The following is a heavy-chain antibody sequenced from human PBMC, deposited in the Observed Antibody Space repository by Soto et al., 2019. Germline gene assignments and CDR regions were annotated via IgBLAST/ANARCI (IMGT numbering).Heavy chain of an antibody. CDR2: IKQDGSEK. J-gene: IGHJ5*02. V-gene: IGHV3-7*01. D-gene: IGHD3-3*01. Sequence: EVQLVESGGGLVQPGGSLRLSCAASGFTFSSYWMSWVRQAPGKGLEWVANIKQDGSEKYYVDSVKGRFTISRDNAKNSLYLQMNSLGAGDTAVYYCGGPPLGYDYDFWGGRRRGGGRFDPWGQGTLVTVSS. CDR3: GGPPLGYDYDFWGGRRRGGGRFDP. CDR1: GFTFSSYW.